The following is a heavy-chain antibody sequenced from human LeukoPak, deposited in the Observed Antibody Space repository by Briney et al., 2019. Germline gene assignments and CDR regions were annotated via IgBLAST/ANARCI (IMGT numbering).Heavy chain of an antibody. CDR3: ASAAGWESAY. V-gene: IGHV3-7*01. CDR2: INQDGSEK. D-gene: IGHD1-26*01. J-gene: IGHJ4*02. Sequence: GGSLRLSCAASGTTFDSHYMTWVRQTPEKGLEWVANINQDGSEKNYVNSVKGRFTISRDNAKKSLYLQMNSLRAEDTAVYYCASAAGWESAYWGQGTLVTVSS. CDR1: GTTFDSHY.